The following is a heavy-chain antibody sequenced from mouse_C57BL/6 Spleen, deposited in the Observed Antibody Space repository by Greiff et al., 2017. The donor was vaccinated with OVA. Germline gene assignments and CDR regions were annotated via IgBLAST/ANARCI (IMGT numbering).Heavy chain of an antibody. J-gene: IGHJ2*01. CDR3: ARSELTGYYFDY. CDR2: IYPGDGDT. CDR1: GYAFSSYW. Sequence: QVQLQQSGAELVKPGASVKISCKASGYAFSSYWMNWVKQRPGKGLEWIGQIYPGDGDTNYNGKFKGKATLTADKSSSTAYINLSSLTSEDTAVYCCARSELTGYYFDYWGQGTTLTVSS. D-gene: IGHD4-1*01. V-gene: IGHV1-80*01.